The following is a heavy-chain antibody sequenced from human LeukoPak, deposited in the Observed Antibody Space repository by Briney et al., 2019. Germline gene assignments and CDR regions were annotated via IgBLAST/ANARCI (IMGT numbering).Heavy chain of an antibody. V-gene: IGHV4-34*01. CDR3: ARKRITRVRGVRPGWCDH. D-gene: IGHD3-10*01. CDR2: TNHSVGN. Sequence: PSETLSRTCAVDGGSFCSYSWGWMGQPPGMEQKWIRETNHSVGNNYHPSLRRRVTISVDTSKNHFSVMLSSVTAADTAVYYCARKRITRVRGVRPGWCDHWGQGSLVTVSS. J-gene: IGHJ5*02. CDR1: GGSFCSYS.